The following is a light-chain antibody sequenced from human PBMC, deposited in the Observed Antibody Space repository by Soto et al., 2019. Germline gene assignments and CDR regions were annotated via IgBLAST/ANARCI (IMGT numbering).Light chain of an antibody. CDR3: QQYNNWPPLSST. CDR1: QSVRSN. J-gene: IGKJ1*01. CDR2: DAS. V-gene: IGKV3-15*01. Sequence: EIIMTQSPATLSVSPGERATLSCRASQSVRSNLAWYQQKLGQAPRLLLYDASTRATGIPARFSGSGSGTDFTLTISSLQSEDFAVYYCQQYNNWPPLSSTFGQGTKVEIK.